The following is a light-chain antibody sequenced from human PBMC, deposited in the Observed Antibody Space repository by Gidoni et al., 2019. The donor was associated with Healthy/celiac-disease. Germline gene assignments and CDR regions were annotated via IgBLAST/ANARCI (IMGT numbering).Light chain of an antibody. J-gene: IGKJ5*01. CDR3: PQLSNWHPSIT. CDR2: YAS. Sequence: ETELTQYPATLSLSPGERATLSCRASQSVSSYLAWYQQKHVQAPRLLIYYASNRATGIPARFSGSGSVTDFTLTICGLEPEDFAVYFCPQLSNWHPSITFGQGTRLEIK. V-gene: IGKV3-11*01. CDR1: QSVSSY.